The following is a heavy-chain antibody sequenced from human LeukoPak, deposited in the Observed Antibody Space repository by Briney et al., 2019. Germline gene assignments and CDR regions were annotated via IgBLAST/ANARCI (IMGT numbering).Heavy chain of an antibody. V-gene: IGHV3-30*02. J-gene: IGHJ4*02. D-gene: IGHD1-26*01. Sequence: GGSLRLSCAASRFTFSRNNMHWVRQAPGKGLEWVAFIQYDGKNEYYADSVKGRFTISKDNSKNTLYLQMNSLRAEDTAVYYCARDPDEVGYFDYWGQGTLVTVSS. CDR3: ARDPDEVGYFDY. CDR2: IQYDGKNE. CDR1: RFTFSRNN.